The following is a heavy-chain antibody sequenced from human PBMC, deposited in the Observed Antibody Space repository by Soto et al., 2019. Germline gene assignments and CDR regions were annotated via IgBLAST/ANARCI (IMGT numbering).Heavy chain of an antibody. CDR1: GGSISSGGYY. V-gene: IGHV4-31*03. J-gene: IGHJ4*02. D-gene: IGHD6-13*01. CDR2: IYYSGST. CDR3: ARGGQQLVTFDY. Sequence: SETLSVTCTVSGGSISSGGYYWSWIRQHPGKGLEWIGYIYYSGSTYYNPSLKSRVTISVDTSKNQFSLKLSSVTAADTAVYYCARGGQQLVTFDYWGQGTLVTVSS.